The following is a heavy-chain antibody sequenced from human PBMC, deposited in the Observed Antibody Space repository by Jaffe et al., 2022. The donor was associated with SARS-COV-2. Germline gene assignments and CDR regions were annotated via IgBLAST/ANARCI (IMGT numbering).Heavy chain of an antibody. V-gene: IGHV3-30*18. CDR1: GFTFSSYG. CDR2: ISYDGSNK. D-gene: IGHD5-18*01. CDR3: AKDREYSYGYNYYYGMDV. J-gene: IGHJ6*02. Sequence: QVQLVESGGGVVQPGRSLRLSCAASGFTFSSYGMHWVRQAPGKGLEWVAVISYDGSNKYYADSVKGRFTISRDNSKNTLYLQMNSLRAEDTAVYYCAKDREYSYGYNYYYGMDVWGQGTTVTVSS.